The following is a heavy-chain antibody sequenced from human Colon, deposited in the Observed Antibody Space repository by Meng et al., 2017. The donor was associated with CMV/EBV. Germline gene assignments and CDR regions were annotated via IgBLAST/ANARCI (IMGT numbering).Heavy chain of an antibody. V-gene: IGHV3-7*01. J-gene: IGHJ4*02. CDR2: IKQDGSLE. Sequence: GGSLRLSCVVSGFTLSDYWMNWVRQAPGKGLEWVANIKQDGSLESYVDSVKGRFFVSRDNGKNSLYLQMNSLRADDTAVYYCTRDRTVLSLWGQGTTVTVSS. CDR1: GFTLSDYW. CDR3: TRDRTVLSL. D-gene: IGHD4-11*01.